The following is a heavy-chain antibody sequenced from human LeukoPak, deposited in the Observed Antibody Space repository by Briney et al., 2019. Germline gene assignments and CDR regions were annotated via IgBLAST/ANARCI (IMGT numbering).Heavy chain of an antibody. Sequence: SETLSLTCTVSGYSIISGSYWAWIRQPPGKGLEWIGHIYHSGTTSYNLSLKSRVTISVDTSNNQFSLKLSSVTAADTAVYYCARLVANDAFDIWGQGTMVTVSS. J-gene: IGHJ3*02. V-gene: IGHV4-38-2*02. CDR1: GYSIISGSY. CDR3: ARLVANDAFDI. D-gene: IGHD2-8*02. CDR2: IYHSGTT.